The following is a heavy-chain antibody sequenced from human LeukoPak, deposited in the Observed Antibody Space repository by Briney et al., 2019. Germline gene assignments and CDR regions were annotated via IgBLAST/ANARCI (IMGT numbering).Heavy chain of an antibody. CDR2: IIPIFGTA. V-gene: IGHV1-69*06. CDR1: GGTFSSYA. CDR3: ASAYYYGSGSYYSGY. D-gene: IGHD3-10*01. Sequence: GASVKVSCKASGGTFSSYAISWVRQAPGQGLEWMGGIIPIFGTANYAQKFQGRVTITADKSTSTAYMELSSLRSEDTAVYYCASAYYYGSGSYYSGYWGQGTLVTVSS. J-gene: IGHJ4*02.